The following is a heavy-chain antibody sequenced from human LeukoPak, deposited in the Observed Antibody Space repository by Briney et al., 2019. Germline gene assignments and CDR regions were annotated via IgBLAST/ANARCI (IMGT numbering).Heavy chain of an antibody. D-gene: IGHD2-21*01. Sequence: PGGSLRLSCAASGFTFSSYSMNWVRQAPGEGLEWVSSISSSSSYIYYADSVKGRFTISRDNAKNSLYLQMNSLRAEDTAVYYCARDNSLPRYNWFDPWGQGTLVTVSS. CDR3: ARDNSLPRYNWFDP. CDR2: ISSSSSYI. CDR1: GFTFSSYS. V-gene: IGHV3-21*01. J-gene: IGHJ5*02.